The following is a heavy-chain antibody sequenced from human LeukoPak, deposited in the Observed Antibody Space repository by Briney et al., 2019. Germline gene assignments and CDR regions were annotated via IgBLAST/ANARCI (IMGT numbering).Heavy chain of an antibody. D-gene: IGHD2-2*01. Sequence: ASVKASCKASGYTFTGYYMHWVRQAPGQGLEWMGWINPNSGGTNYAQKFQGRVTMTRDTSISTAYMELSRLRSDDTAVYYCARDFVPAAIPWFDPWGQGTLVTVSS. CDR1: GYTFTGYY. V-gene: IGHV1-2*02. CDR3: ARDFVPAAIPWFDP. CDR2: INPNSGGT. J-gene: IGHJ5*02.